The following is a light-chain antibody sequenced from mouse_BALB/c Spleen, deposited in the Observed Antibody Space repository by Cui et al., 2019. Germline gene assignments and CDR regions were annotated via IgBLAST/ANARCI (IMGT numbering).Light chain of an antibody. V-gene: IGKV6-32*01. CDR2: YAS. CDR3: QQDYSSRT. CDR1: QSVRND. J-gene: IGKJ1*01. Sequence: SIVMTQTTKSLCVSAGDRVTITCKASQSVRNDVAWYQQKPGQSPKLLIYYASNRYTGVPDRFTGSGYGTDFTFTISTVQAEDLAVYFCQQDYSSRTFGGGTKLEIK.